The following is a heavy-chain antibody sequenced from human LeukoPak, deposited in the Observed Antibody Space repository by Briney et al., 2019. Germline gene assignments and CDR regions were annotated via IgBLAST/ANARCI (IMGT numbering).Heavy chain of an antibody. CDR3: ARDLPPSYYYDSSGYYFYAFDI. V-gene: IGHV3-21*01. CDR1: GFTFSSYS. CDR2: ISSSSSYI. J-gene: IGHJ3*02. Sequence: GGSLRLSCAASGFTFSSYSMNWVRQAPGKGLEWVSSISSSSSYIYYADSVKGRFTISRDNAKNSLYLQMNSLRAEDTAVYYCARDLPPSYYYDSSGYYFYAFDIWGQGTMVTVSS. D-gene: IGHD3-22*01.